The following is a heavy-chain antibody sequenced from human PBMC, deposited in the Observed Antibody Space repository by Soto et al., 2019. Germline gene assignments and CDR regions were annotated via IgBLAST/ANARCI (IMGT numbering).Heavy chain of an antibody. CDR1: GFTFSSYE. V-gene: IGHV3-48*03. D-gene: IGHD1-26*01. J-gene: IGHJ6*02. Sequence: GGSLRLSCAASGFTFSSYEMNWVRQAPGKGLEWGSYISRSGSTIYYAASVKGRFTISSDTAKNSLYLQMNSLRAEDTAVYYCARELEWELLSYYYGMDVWGQGTTVTVSS. CDR2: ISRSGSTI. CDR3: ARELEWELLSYYYGMDV.